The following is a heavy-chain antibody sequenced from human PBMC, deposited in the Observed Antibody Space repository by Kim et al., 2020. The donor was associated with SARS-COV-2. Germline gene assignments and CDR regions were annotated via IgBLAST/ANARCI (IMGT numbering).Heavy chain of an antibody. CDR2: GYYTGDT. CDR1: GGSIEHFY. Sequence: SETLSLTCVVSGGSIEHFYWSWIRQAPGKGLEWIGYGYYTGDTSSNPSFESRVSISVDTSKNQFSLELKSVAATDTAIYFCASSLWGTGSFYNPFHYWGQGRLVTVSS. D-gene: IGHD3-10*01. CDR3: ASSLWGTGSFYNPFHY. V-gene: IGHV4-59*01. J-gene: IGHJ4*02.